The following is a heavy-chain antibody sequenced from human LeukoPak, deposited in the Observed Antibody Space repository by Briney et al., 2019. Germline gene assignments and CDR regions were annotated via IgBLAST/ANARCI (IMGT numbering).Heavy chain of an antibody. D-gene: IGHD2-2*01. J-gene: IGHJ4*02. CDR1: GGSFSGYY. Sequence: SETLSLTCAVYGGSFSGYYWSWIRQPPGKGLEWIGEINHSGSTNYNPSLKSRVPISVDTSKNQFSLKLSSVTAADTAVYYCASLDLKVGDFDYWGQGTLVTVSS. V-gene: IGHV4-34*01. CDR3: ASLDLKVGDFDY. CDR2: INHSGST.